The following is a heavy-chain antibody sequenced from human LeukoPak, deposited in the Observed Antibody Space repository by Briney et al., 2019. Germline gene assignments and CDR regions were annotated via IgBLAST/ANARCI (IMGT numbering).Heavy chain of an antibody. V-gene: IGHV4-38-2*02. CDR2: IYHSGST. J-gene: IGHJ3*02. Sequence: PSETLSLTCTVSGYSISSGYYWGWIRQPPGKGLEWIGSIYHSGSTYYNPSLKSRVTISVDKSKNQFSLKLSSVTAADTAVYYCARDNQTDTMVRGVLNAFDIWGQGTMVTVSS. CDR1: GYSISSGYY. CDR3: ARDNQTDTMVRGVLNAFDI. D-gene: IGHD3-10*01.